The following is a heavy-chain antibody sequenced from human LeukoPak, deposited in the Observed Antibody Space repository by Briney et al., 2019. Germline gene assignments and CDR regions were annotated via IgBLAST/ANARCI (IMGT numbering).Heavy chain of an antibody. V-gene: IGHV3-33*01. D-gene: IGHD3-22*01. CDR1: GFTFSSRG. Sequence: GGSLRLSCAASGFTFSSRGMHWVRQAPGKGLEWVAVIWNDGSKEYYADSVKGRFTISRDNSENTLHLQKNSLRAEDTAVYYCARFTGDDSSGFYDYWGQGTLVTVSS. J-gene: IGHJ4*02. CDR2: IWNDGSKE. CDR3: ARFTGDDSSGFYDY.